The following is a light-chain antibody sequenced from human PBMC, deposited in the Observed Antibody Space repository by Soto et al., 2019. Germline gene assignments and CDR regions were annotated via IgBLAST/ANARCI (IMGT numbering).Light chain of an antibody. CDR1: SSDVGSYNY. CDR2: EVN. J-gene: IGLJ3*02. Sequence: QSALTQPASVSGSPGQSITISCTGTSSDVGSYNYVSWYQQHPGKAPKLLIYEVNNRPSGVSNRFSGSKSGNTASLTISGLQAEDEANYYCSSYTSISTLVFGGGTKLTVL. CDR3: SSYTSISTLV. V-gene: IGLV2-14*01.